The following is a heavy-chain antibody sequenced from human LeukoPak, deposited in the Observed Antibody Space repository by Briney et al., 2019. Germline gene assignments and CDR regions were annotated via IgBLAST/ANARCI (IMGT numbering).Heavy chain of an antibody. CDR2: IKQDGSEN. D-gene: IGHD1-26*01. CDR1: GFTFSNYW. J-gene: IGHJ4*02. CDR3: ASSGSYRFDY. Sequence: PGGSLRLSCAASGFTFSNYWMGWVRQAPGKGLEWVANIKQDGSENYYVDSVKGRFTISRDNARNSLYLQMNSLRAEDTAVYYCASSGSYRFDYWGQGTLVTVSS. V-gene: IGHV3-7*01.